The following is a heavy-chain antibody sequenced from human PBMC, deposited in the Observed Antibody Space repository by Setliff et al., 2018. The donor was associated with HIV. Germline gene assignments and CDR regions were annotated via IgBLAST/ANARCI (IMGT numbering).Heavy chain of an antibody. CDR1: GFTFSTYS. CDR2: IRSSSRTI. Sequence: GGSLRLSCVASGFTFSTYSMNWVRQAPGKGLEWVSYIRSSSRTIYYADSVKGRFTISRDNAKNSLYLQMNSLRAEDTAVYYCARFLVPYGSGWYGYWGQGALVTVSS. CDR3: ARFLVPYGSGWYGY. J-gene: IGHJ4*02. D-gene: IGHD6-19*01. V-gene: IGHV3-48*04.